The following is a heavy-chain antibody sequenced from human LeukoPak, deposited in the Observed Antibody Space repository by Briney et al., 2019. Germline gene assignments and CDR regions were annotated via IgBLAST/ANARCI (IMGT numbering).Heavy chain of an antibody. V-gene: IGHV3-33*01. CDR2: IWYDGSNK. J-gene: IGHJ5*02. CDR1: GFTFSSYG. CDR3: TRDRLGFDP. Sequence: GGSLRLSCAASGFTFSSYGMHWVRQAPGKGLEWVAVIWYDGSNKYYADSVKGRFTISRDNSKNTLYLQMNSLRVEDTAMYYCTRDRLGFDPWGQGTLVTVSS.